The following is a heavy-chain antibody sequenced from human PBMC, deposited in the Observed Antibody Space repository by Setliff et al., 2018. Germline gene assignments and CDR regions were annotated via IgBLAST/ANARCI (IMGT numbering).Heavy chain of an antibody. J-gene: IGHJ5*02. CDR3: VRWVYDSSGSRFDP. Sequence: SETLSLTCTVSGGSISGYYWSWVRQPPGKGLEFIGYMYYSGTTNYNPSLKSRVTISLDTSRNQSSLKLKSVTAADTALYYCVRWVYDSSGSRFDPWGQGTLVTV. D-gene: IGHD3-22*01. CDR2: MYYSGTT. V-gene: IGHV4-59*01. CDR1: GGSISGYY.